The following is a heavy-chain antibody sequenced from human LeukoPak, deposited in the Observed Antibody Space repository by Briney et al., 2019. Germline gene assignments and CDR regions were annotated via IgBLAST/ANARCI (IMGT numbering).Heavy chain of an antibody. CDR2: IYHSGNT. CDR1: GGSISSYY. Sequence: PSETLSLTCTVSGGSISSYYWSWIRQPPGRGLEWIGYIYHSGNTIYNSSLKSRVTISVDTSKNQFSLKLSSVTAADTAVYYCSSFYYYYGMDVWGQGTTVTVSS. J-gene: IGHJ6*02. CDR3: SSFYYYYGMDV. V-gene: IGHV4-4*08.